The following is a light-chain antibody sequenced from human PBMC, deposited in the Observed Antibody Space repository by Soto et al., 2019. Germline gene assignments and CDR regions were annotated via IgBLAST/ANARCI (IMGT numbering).Light chain of an antibody. V-gene: IGKV3-20*01. J-gene: IGKJ2*01. Sequence: EIVLTQSPGTLSLSPGERATLSCRASQSVSSSYLAWYQQKPGQAPRLLIYGASSLQSGVPSRFSGSGSGTDFTLTISSLQPEDSATYYCQQANSFPFTFGQGTRLEI. CDR1: QSVSSSY. CDR2: GAS. CDR3: QQANSFPFT.